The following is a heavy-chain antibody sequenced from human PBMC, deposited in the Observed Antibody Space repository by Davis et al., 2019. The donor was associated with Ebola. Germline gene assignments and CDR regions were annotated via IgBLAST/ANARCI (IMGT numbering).Heavy chain of an antibody. CDR2: IYYSGST. V-gene: IGHV4-39*07. D-gene: IGHD3-3*01. CDR3: ARGSTIFGVVITYFDY. J-gene: IGHJ4*02. CDR1: GGSISSSSYY. Sequence: MPSETLSLTCTVSGGSISSSSYYWGWIRPPPGKGLEWIGSIYYSGSTNYNPSLKSRVTISVDTSKNQFSLKLSSVTAADTAVYYCARGSTIFGVVITYFDYWGQGTLVTVSS.